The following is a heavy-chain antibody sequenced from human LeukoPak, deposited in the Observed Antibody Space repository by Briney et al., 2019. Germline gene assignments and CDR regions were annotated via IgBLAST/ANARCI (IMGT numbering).Heavy chain of an antibody. V-gene: IGHV1-24*01. CDR2: FDPEDGET. J-gene: IGHJ6*04. CDR3: ATDLTMVRGTYGMDV. CDR1: GYTLTELS. Sequence: ASVKVSCKVSGYTLTELSMHWVRQAPGKGLEWMGGFDPEDGETIYAQKFQGRVTMTEHTSTDTAYMELSSLRSEDTAVYYCATDLTMVRGTYGMDVWGKGTTVTVSS. D-gene: IGHD3-10*01.